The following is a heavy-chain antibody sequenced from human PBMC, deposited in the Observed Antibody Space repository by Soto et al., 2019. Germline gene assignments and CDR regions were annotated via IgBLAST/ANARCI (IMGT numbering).Heavy chain of an antibody. CDR3: ARWGITAGTTLRPYYGMDV. Sequence: GASVKVSCKASGGTFSSYSISWVRQAPGQGLEWMGGIIPIFGTANHAQKFQGRVTITADESTSTAYMELSSLRSEDTAVYYCARWGITAGTTLRPYYGMDVWGQGTTVTVSS. CDR1: GGTFSSYS. V-gene: IGHV1-69*13. J-gene: IGHJ6*02. CDR2: IIPIFGTA. D-gene: IGHD6-13*01.